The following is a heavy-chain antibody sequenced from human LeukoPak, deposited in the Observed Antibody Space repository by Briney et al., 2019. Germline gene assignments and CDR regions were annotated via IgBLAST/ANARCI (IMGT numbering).Heavy chain of an antibody. V-gene: IGHV3-7*01. D-gene: IGHD4-17*01. CDR3: ARDHGDYVYYYYYYMDV. Sequence: GGSLRLSCAASGFTFSSYWMSWVRQAPGKGLEWVANIKQDGSEKYYVDSVKGRFTISRDNAKNSLYLQMNSLRAEDTAVYYCARDHGDYVYYYYYYMDVWGKGTTVTVSS. CDR1: GFTFSSYW. CDR2: IKQDGSEK. J-gene: IGHJ6*03.